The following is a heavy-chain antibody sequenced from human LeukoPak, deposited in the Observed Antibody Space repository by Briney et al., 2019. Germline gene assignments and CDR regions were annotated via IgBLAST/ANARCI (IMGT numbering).Heavy chain of an antibody. Sequence: GGSLRLSCAAFGFTFSSYAMSWVRQAPGKGLEWVSAISGSGGSTYYADSVKGRFTIFRDNPKNTLYLQMNSLRAEDTAVYYCAKDNPDTAMVNYWGQGTLVTVSS. CDR2: ISGSGGST. CDR1: GFTFSSYA. D-gene: IGHD5-18*01. CDR3: AKDNPDTAMVNY. V-gene: IGHV3-23*01. J-gene: IGHJ4*02.